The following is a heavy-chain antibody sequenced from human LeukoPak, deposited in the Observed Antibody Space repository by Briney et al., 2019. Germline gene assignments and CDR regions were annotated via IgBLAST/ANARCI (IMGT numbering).Heavy chain of an antibody. CDR3: AAXXXXXXXXXXXGNVSPWRA. J-gene: IGHJ5*02. V-gene: IGHV1-58*02. Sequence: SVKVSCKASGFTFTSSAMQWVRQARGQRLEWIGWIVVGSGNTNYAQKFQERVTITRDMSTSTAYMELSSLRSEDTAVYYCAAXXXXXXXXXXXGNVSPWRAWGQGTLVTVSS. D-gene: IGHD3-10*02. CDR2: IVVGSGNT. CDR1: GFTFTSSA.